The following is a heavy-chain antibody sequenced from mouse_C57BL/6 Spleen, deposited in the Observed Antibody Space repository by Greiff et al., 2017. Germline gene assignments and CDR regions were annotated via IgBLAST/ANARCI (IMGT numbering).Heavy chain of an antibody. CDR2: INPNNGGT. CDR3: ARGDGYSPVAY. V-gene: IGHV1-18*01. Sequence: EVQLQQSGAELAKPGASVKIPCKASGYTFTDYNMDWVKQSHGKSLEWIGDINPNNGGTIYNQKFKGKATLTVDKSSSTAYMELRSLTSADTAVYYCARGDGYSPVAYWGKGTLVTVSA. CDR1: GYTFTDYN. J-gene: IGHJ3*01. D-gene: IGHD2-3*01.